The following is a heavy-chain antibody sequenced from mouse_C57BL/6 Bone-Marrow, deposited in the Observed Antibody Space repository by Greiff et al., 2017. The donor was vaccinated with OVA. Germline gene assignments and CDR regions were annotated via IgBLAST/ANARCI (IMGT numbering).Heavy chain of an antibody. V-gene: IGHV1-69*01. CDR1: GYTFTSYW. D-gene: IGHD1-1*01. Sequence: QVQLQQPGAELVMPGASVKLSCKASGYTFTSYWMHWVKQRPGQGLEWIGEIDPSDSYTNYNQKFKGKSTLTVDKSSSTAYMQLSSLTSEASAVYYCAREGISCDIFANWGQETLVTVTA. CDR2: IDPSDSYT. CDR3: AREGISCDIFAN. J-gene: IGHJ3*01.